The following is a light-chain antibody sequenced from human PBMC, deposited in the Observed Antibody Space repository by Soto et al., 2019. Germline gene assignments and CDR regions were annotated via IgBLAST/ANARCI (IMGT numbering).Light chain of an antibody. CDR3: AAWDDSLSGVWV. Sequence: QSVLTQPPSASGTPVQRVTISCSGSSSNIGSNYVYWYQQLPGTAPKLLIYRNNQRHSGVPDRFSGSKSGTSASLAISGLRSEDEADYYCAAWDDSLSGVWVFGGGTKLTVL. CDR2: RNN. J-gene: IGLJ3*02. CDR1: SSNIGSNY. V-gene: IGLV1-47*01.